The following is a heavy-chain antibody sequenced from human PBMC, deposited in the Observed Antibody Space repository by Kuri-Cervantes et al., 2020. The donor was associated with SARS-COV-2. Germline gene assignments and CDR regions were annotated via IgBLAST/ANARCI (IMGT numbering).Heavy chain of an antibody. Sequence: GESLKISCAASGFTFDDYGMSWVRQAPGKGLEWVSGINWNGGSTGYADSVKGRFTISRDNAKNSLYLQMNSLRAEDTALYYCARWRTQWELLFDYWGQGTLVTVSS. CDR2: INWNGGST. CDR1: GFTFDDYG. CDR3: ARWRTQWELLFDY. J-gene: IGHJ4*02. V-gene: IGHV3-20*04. D-gene: IGHD1-26*01.